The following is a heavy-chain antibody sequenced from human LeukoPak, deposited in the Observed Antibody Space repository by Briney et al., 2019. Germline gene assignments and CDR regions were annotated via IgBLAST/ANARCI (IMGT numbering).Heavy chain of an antibody. J-gene: IGHJ4*02. CDR3: ARIIIAYYDFWSGYPTIFDY. CDR2: IYHSGST. D-gene: IGHD3-3*01. CDR1: GYSISSGYY. V-gene: IGHV4-38-2*01. Sequence: PSETLSLTCAVSGYSISSGYYWGWIRQPPGKGLEWIGSIYHSGSTYYNPSLKSRVTISVDTSKNQFSLKLSSVTAADTAVYYCARIIIAYYDFWSGYPTIFDYRGQGTLVTVSS.